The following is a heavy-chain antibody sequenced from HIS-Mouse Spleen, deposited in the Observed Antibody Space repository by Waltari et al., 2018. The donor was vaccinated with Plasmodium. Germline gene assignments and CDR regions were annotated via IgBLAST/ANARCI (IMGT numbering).Heavy chain of an antibody. CDR2: IKQDGSEK. CDR1: GFTFSRYW. Sequence: EVQLVESGGGLVQPGGSLSPSGAASGFTFSRYWMSWVRQAPGKGLELGANIKQDGSEKYYVDSVKGRFTISRDNAKNSLYLQMNSLRAEDTAVYYCASSWYWYFDLWGRGTLVTVSS. J-gene: IGHJ2*01. CDR3: ASSWYWYFDL. D-gene: IGHD6-13*01. V-gene: IGHV3-7*01.